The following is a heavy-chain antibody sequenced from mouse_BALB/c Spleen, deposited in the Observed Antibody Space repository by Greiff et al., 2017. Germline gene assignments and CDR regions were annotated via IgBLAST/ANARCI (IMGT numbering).Heavy chain of an antibody. CDR2: ISSGGSYT. J-gene: IGHJ4*01. V-gene: IGHV5-9-4*01. D-gene: IGHD4-1*01. Sequence: EVKLQESGGGLVKPGGSLKLSCAASGFTFSSYAMSWVRQSPEKRLEWVAEISSGGSYTYYPDTVTGRFTIYSDNAKNTLYLEMSSLRSEEAAMYYCASAGGYYAMDYWGQGTSVTVSS. CDR3: ASAGGYYAMDY. CDR1: GFTFSSYA.